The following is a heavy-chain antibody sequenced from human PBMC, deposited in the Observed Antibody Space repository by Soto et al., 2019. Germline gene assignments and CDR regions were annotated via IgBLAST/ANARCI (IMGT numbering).Heavy chain of an antibody. V-gene: IGHV4-31*03. CDR3: ARDEGLGGLRFKDYYYYGMDV. D-gene: IGHD5-12*01. CDR2: IYYSGST. J-gene: IGHJ6*02. Sequence: SETLSLTCTVSGGSISSGGYYWSWIRQHPGKGLEWIGYIYYSGSTYYNPSLKSRVTISVDTSKNQFSLKLSSVTAADTAVYYCARDEGLGGLRFKDYYYYGMDVWGQGATVTVSS. CDR1: GGSISSGGYY.